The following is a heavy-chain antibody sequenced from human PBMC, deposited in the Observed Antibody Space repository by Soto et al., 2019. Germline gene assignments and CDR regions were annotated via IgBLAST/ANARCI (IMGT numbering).Heavy chain of an antibody. V-gene: IGHV3-23*01. J-gene: IGHJ4*02. D-gene: IGHD3-22*01. CDR2: ISGSGGST. Sequence: EVQLLESGGGLVQPGGSLRLSCAASGFTFSSYAMSWVRQAPGKGLEWVSAISGSGGSTYYADSVKGRFTISRDNSKNTLYLQMNSLRAEDTAVYYCAKARTYYYDSSGSRPDDYWGQGPLVTVSS. CDR1: GFTFSSYA. CDR3: AKARTYYYDSSGSRPDDY.